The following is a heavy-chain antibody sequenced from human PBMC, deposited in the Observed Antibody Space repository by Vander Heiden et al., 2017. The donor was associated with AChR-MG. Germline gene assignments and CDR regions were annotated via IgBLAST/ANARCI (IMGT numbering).Heavy chain of an antibody. CDR3: TRDLSWLLPHDY. J-gene: IGHJ4*02. D-gene: IGHD3-22*01. Sequence: EVQLVESGGGLVQPGGALRCSCAASGFTFSSHWMSWARQAPGKGLEWVASIKQDGRQKYYVDSVKGRFTISRDNAKNSLYLQMNTLRAEDTAVYYCTRDLSWLLPHDYWGQGTLVTVSS. CDR2: IKQDGRQK. CDR1: GFTFSSHW. V-gene: IGHV3-7*03.